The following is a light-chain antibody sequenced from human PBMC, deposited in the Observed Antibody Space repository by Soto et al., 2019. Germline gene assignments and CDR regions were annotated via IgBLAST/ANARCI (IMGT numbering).Light chain of an antibody. CDR3: QQGSHWGT. V-gene: IGKV3-11*01. CDR1: QSVSDK. J-gene: IGKJ1*01. Sequence: LSCRARQSVSDKLAWYQQKPGQAPRLLIYHASTRATGIPARFSGSGSGTEFTLTISSLEPEDFAVYYCQQGSHWGTFGQGTKVDI. CDR2: HAS.